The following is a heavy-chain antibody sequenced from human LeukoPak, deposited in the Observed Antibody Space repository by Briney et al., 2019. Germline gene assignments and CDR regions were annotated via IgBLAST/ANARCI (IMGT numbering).Heavy chain of an antibody. J-gene: IGHJ4*02. CDR3: VRGGPENDNWRYYVDF. CDR1: GGSISSYY. D-gene: IGHD1-1*01. V-gene: IGHV4-59*01. Sequence: PSETLSLTCTVSGGSISSYYWSWIRQSPGKGLEWIGYISYSGSTNYNPSLKSRVTISVDTSKNQFSLKMTSVTAADTAVYYCVRGGPENDNWRYYVDFWGQGSLVTVSS. CDR2: ISYSGST.